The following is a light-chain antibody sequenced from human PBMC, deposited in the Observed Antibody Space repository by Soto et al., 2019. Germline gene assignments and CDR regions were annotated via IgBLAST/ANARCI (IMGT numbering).Light chain of an antibody. CDR2: AAS. V-gene: IGKV1-39*01. CDR1: HTISSN. CDR3: LQTYSVTWT. J-gene: IGKJ1*01. Sequence: DIQMTQSPSSLSASIGDRVTITCRASHTISSNLTWYQQKPGKAPQLLIYAASSVPSGVPPRFSGRGSVTEFTLTVSSLQSDDVATYYCLQTYSVTWTLGHGTKVYIK.